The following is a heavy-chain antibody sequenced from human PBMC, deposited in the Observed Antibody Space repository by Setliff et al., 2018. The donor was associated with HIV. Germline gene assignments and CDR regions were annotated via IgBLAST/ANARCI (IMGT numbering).Heavy chain of an antibody. V-gene: IGHV1-2*02. CDR1: GYTFTGSY. J-gene: IGHJ5*02. CDR3: ARDIPGWTKTPSPGDP. Sequence: ASVKVSCKASGYTFTGSYIHWVRLAPGQGLEWMGWINPKSGGTKYAQKFQGRVTMTRDTSINTVYMVLSSLRSDDTAVYYCARDIPGWTKTPSPGDPWGQGTLVTVSS. D-gene: IGHD6-19*01. CDR2: INPKSGGT.